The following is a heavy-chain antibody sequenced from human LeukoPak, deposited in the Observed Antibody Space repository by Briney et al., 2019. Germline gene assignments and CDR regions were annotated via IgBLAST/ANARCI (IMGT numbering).Heavy chain of an antibody. D-gene: IGHD3-9*01. Sequence: GGSLRLSCAASGFTFDGYAMHWVRQAPGKGLEWVSGISWSSGSIGYADSVKGRFTISRDNSKNTLYLQMNSLRAEDTAVYYCAKERNPNLRYFDWLSDYWGQGTLATVSS. CDR1: GFTFDGYA. CDR2: ISWSSGSI. CDR3: AKERNPNLRYFDWLSDY. J-gene: IGHJ4*02. V-gene: IGHV3-9*01.